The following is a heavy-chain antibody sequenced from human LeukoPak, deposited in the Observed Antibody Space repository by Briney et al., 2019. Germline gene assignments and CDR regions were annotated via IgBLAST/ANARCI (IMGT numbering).Heavy chain of an antibody. D-gene: IGHD2-15*01. V-gene: IGHV3-21*01. Sequence: GGSLRLSCAASGFSFITYNMNWVRQAPGKGLEWVSSISSTSSYIYYADSVKGRFTISRDNAKNSLYLQMNSLRAEDTAVYYCARGGGAFDIWGQGTMVTVSS. CDR3: ARGGGAFDI. CDR2: ISSTSSYI. J-gene: IGHJ3*02. CDR1: GFSFITYN.